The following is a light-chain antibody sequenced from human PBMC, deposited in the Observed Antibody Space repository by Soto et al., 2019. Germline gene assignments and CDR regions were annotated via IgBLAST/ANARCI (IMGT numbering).Light chain of an antibody. CDR3: QQYYSTPVT. V-gene: IGKV4-1*01. J-gene: IGKJ4*01. CDR1: QSILFSSNNKNY. Sequence: DIVLTQSPDSLAVSLGERATINCKSSQSILFSSNNKNYLTWYQQKPGQPPKPLIYWASTRESGVPDRFSASGSGTDITLTISTLQAEDVPVYYYQQYYSTPVTFGEGTKVEIK. CDR2: WAS.